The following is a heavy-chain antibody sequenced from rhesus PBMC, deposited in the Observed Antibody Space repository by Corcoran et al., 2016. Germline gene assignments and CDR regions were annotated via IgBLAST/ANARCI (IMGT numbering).Heavy chain of an antibody. Sequence: EFQLVQSGAEVKKPGATVTISFKAYGYTCTDHYRNWVRQGPRKGLEWMGGIDPEDGEADTEQKLQDRVTITADMSTDTAYMELSSLRSEDTAVYHCARGGAGTTGAFDFWGQGLRVTVSS. J-gene: IGHJ3*01. D-gene: IGHD1-14*01. V-gene: IGHV1-111*02. CDR3: ARGGAGTTGAFDF. CDR2: IDPEDGEA. CDR1: GYTCTDHY.